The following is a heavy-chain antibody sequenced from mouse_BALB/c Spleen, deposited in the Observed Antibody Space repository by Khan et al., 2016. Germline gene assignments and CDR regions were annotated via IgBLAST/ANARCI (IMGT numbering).Heavy chain of an antibody. D-gene: IGHD2-1*01. CDR2: IYPGDGDT. Sequence: QVQLQQSGAELARPGASVKLSCKASGYTFTSYWMQWVKQRPGQGLQWIGTIYPGDGDTRYTQKFKGKATLTADKSSSTAYMQLSSLASEDSAVCYCARGGYGNYVFAYWGQGTLVTVSA. CDR3: ARGGYGNYVFAY. V-gene: IGHV1-87*01. J-gene: IGHJ3*01. CDR1: GYTFTSYW.